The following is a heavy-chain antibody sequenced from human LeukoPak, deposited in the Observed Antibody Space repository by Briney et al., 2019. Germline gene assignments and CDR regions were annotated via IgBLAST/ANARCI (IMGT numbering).Heavy chain of an antibody. CDR2: VDHTGGT. J-gene: IGHJ6*03. V-gene: IGHV4-59*01. CDR1: DDSITTYY. Sequence: SETLSLTCTVSDDSITTYYWTWIRQPPGKGLEWVGYVDHTGGTKFNPSLNGRVSISRDTSNNFFSLRLRSVTAADTAVYFCARGRVSSSTWYSTYYYFFYMDFWGKGTTVTVSS. CDR3: ARGRVSSSTWYSTYYYFFYMDF. D-gene: IGHD4-11*01.